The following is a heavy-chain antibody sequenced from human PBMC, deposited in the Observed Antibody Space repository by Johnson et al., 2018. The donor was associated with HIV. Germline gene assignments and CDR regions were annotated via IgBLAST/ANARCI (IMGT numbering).Heavy chain of an antibody. Sequence: EVQLVESGGGLVQPGGSLRLSCAASGVTLSNYWMSWVRQAPGKGLEWVSGINWNGASTGYADSVKGRFTISRDNAEDSLYLQMDSLRAEDTALYYCARDRKYNFWSGYDTWGQGTMVSVSS. CDR2: INWNGAST. CDR3: ARDRKYNFWSGYDT. CDR1: GVTLSNYW. J-gene: IGHJ3*01. V-gene: IGHV3-20*04. D-gene: IGHD3-3*01.